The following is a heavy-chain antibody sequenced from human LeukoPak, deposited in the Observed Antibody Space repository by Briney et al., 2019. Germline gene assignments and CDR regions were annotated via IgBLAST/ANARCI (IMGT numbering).Heavy chain of an antibody. CDR2: INHSGGT. Sequence: SETLSLTCAVYGGSFSGYYWSWIRQPPGKGLEWIGEINHSGGTNYNPSLKSRVTISVDTSKNQFSLKLSSVTAADTAVYYCASLHIVVVPAAISVWFDPWGQGTLVTVSS. J-gene: IGHJ5*02. D-gene: IGHD2-2*01. CDR1: GGSFSGYY. CDR3: ASLHIVVVPAAISVWFDP. V-gene: IGHV4-34*01.